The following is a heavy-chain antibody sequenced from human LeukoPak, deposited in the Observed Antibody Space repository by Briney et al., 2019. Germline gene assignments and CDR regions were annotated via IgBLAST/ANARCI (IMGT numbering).Heavy chain of an antibody. CDR1: GYSFTSYW. J-gene: IGHJ6*02. Sequence: GESLKISCKGSGYSFTSYWIGWVRQVPGKGLEWMGIIYPGDSDTRYSPSFQGQVTISADKSISTAYLQWSSLKASDTAMYYCARQYYDFWSGYLSPYGMDVWGQGTTVTVSS. CDR3: ARQYYDFWSGYLSPYGMDV. V-gene: IGHV5-51*01. D-gene: IGHD3-3*01. CDR2: IYPGDSDT.